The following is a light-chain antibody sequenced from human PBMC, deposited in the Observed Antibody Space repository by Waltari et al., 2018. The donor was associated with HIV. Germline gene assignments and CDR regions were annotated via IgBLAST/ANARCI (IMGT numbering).Light chain of an antibody. CDR2: DDD. J-gene: IGLJ2*01. Sequence: SYVLTQPTPVSVAPGQTARITCGGHNIGAKSVHWYQQQPGQAPVLVVYDDDDRPSGIPERFFGSNSGNTATLTITRVEAGDEADYYCQVWDSGSDHPDVVFGGGTKLTVL. CDR1: NIGAKS. CDR3: QVWDSGSDHPDVV. V-gene: IGLV3-21*02.